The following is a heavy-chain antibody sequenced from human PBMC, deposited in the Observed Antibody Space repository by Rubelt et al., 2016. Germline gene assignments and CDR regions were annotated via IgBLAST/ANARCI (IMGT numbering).Heavy chain of an antibody. D-gene: IGHD2-15*01. CDR3: ARDQPPTPRYGMDV. V-gene: IGHV3-66*01. Sequence: EVQLLESGGGLVQPGGSLRLSCAASGFTVSSSCMSWVRQAPGRGLEWVSLLYSGGGTAYADSVKGRFTISRDNSKNTLYLQINSLRADDTAVYYCARDQPPTPRYGMDVWGQGTTVTVSS. CDR1: GFTVSSSC. CDR2: LYSGGGT. J-gene: IGHJ6*02.